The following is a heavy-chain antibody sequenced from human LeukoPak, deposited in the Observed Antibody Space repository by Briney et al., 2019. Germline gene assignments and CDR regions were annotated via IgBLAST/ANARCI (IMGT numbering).Heavy chain of an antibody. D-gene: IGHD6-13*01. Sequence: SETLSLTCTVSGGSISSYYWSWIRQPPGKGLEWIGYIYYSGSTSYNPSLKSRVTISLDTSENQFSLKLSSVTAADTAVYFCARDDGPSMTRTSTWYLHWGQGTLVTVSS. V-gene: IGHV4-59*01. CDR3: ARDDGPSMTRTSTWYLH. J-gene: IGHJ4*02. CDR1: GGSISSYY. CDR2: IYYSGST.